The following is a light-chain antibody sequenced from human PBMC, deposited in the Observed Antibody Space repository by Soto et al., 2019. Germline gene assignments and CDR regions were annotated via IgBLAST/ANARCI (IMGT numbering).Light chain of an antibody. Sequence: QSVLTQPPSASGTPGQRVTISCSGSRSSVGSNTVNWYQHLPGTAPKLLTYSNKHPPSEVPDRFSASEAGASASLAISGLQSEYEGDYYCAAWDASLGGFYVFGSGTKLTVL. V-gene: IGLV1-44*01. CDR2: SNK. J-gene: IGLJ1*01. CDR1: RSSVGSNT. CDR3: AAWDASLGGFYV.